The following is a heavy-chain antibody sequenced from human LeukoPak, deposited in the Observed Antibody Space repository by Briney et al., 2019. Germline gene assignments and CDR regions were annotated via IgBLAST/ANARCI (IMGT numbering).Heavy chain of an antibody. CDR1: GGSINSYY. CDR3: ARENSRSRLYH. Sequence: SETLSLTCTVSGGSINSYYWSWIRQPPGKGLEWIGYVYYTGSTNYSPSLKSRVTISVDTSKNQLSLKLTSVTAADTAVYYCARENSRSRLYHWGQGSLVTVSS. J-gene: IGHJ5*02. CDR2: VYYTGST. V-gene: IGHV4-59*01. D-gene: IGHD5-18*01.